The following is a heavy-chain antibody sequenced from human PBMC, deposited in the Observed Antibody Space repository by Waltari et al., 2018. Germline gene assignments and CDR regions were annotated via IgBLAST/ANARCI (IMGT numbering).Heavy chain of an antibody. V-gene: IGHV3-23*01. CDR3: AKGLVEASQVVYHNHRQQAWYGMDV. CDR1: GFIFSGYA. Sequence: EVGLMESGGGLVQPGGSLSLSCAASGFIFSGYAMAWVSGISPSGGNTYYADPVKGRFTISRDNSKNTLFLQMNSLRDEDTAAYYCAKGLVEASQVVYHNHRQQAWYGMDVWGHGTTVIISS. J-gene: IGHJ6*02. D-gene: IGHD2-2*01. CDR2: ISPSGGNT.